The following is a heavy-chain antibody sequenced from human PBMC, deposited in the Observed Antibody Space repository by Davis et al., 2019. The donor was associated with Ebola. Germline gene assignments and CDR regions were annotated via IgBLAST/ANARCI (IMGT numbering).Heavy chain of an antibody. CDR2: ISYDGSNK. CDR3: ARRTAPGWFDP. CDR1: GFTFSSYS. J-gene: IGHJ5*02. V-gene: IGHV3-30*03. Sequence: GESLKISCAASGFTFSSYSMNWVRQAPGKGLEWVAVISYDGSNKYYADSVEGRFTISRDNSKNTLYLQMNSLRAEDTAVYYCARRTAPGWFDPWGQGTLVTVSS.